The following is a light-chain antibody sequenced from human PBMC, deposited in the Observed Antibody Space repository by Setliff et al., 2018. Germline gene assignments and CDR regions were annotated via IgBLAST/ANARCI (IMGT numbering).Light chain of an antibody. V-gene: IGLV1-44*01. J-gene: IGLJ1*01. CDR1: SSNIGSNT. CDR3: AAWDDSLNGRYV. Sequence: QSVLTQPPSASGTPGQRVTISCSGRSSNIGSNTVNWYQQFPGTAPKLLIYRNNHRPSGVPDRFSGPKSATSASLAISGLQAEDEADYYCAAWDDSLNGRYVFGTGTKVTVL. CDR2: RNN.